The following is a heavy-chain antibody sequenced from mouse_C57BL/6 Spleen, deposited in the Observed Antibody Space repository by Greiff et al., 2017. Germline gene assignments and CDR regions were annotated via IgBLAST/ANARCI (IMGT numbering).Heavy chain of an antibody. CDR2: IWSGGST. V-gene: IGHV2-2*01. D-gene: IGHD1-1*01. CDR3: ARNYGSSPHYFDY. Sequence: VQLQQSGPGLVQPSQSLSITCTVSGFSLTSYGVHWVRQSPGKGLEWLGVIWSGGSTDYNAAFISRLSISKDNSKSQVFFKMSSLQADDTAIYYCARNYGSSPHYFDYWGQGTTLTVSS. CDR1: GFSLTSYG. J-gene: IGHJ2*01.